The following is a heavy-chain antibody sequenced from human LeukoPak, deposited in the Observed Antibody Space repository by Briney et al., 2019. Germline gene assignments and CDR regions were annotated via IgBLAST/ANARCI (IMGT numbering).Heavy chain of an antibody. CDR1: GFTFSSNY. V-gene: IGHV3-53*01. CDR2: IYSGGST. Sequence: GGSLRLSCAASGFTFSSNYMSWVRQAPGKGLGWVSVIYSGGSTYYADSVKGRFTISRDNSKNTLYLQMNSLRAEDTAVYYCARESPRYYYGMDVWGQGTTVTVSS. CDR3: ARESPRYYYGMDV. J-gene: IGHJ6*02.